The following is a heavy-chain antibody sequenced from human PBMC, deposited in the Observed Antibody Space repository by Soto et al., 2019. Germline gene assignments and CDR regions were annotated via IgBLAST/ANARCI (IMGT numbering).Heavy chain of an antibody. CDR1: GGSFSGYY. CDR2: INHSGST. V-gene: IGHV4-34*01. CDR3: ARGTTRDCSSTSRYTNWFDP. D-gene: IGHD2-2*02. Sequence: PSETLSLTCAVYGGSFSGYYWSWIRQPPGKGLEWIGEINHSGSTNYNPSLKSRVTISVDTSKNQFSLKLSSVTAADTAVYYCARGTTRDCSSTSRYTNWFDPWGQGTLVTVSS. J-gene: IGHJ5*02.